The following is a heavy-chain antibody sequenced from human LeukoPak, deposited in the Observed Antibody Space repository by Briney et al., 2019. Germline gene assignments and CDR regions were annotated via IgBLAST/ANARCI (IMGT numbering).Heavy chain of an antibody. CDR3: ASLYGGPPGFYYYYMDV. Sequence: PSETLSLTCTVSGGSISSSSYYWGWIRQPPGKGLEWIGSIYYSGSTYYNPSLKSRFTISVDTSKNQFSLKLSSVTAADTAVYYCASLYGGPPGFYYYYMDVWGKGTTVTVSS. J-gene: IGHJ6*03. CDR1: GGSISSSSYY. V-gene: IGHV4-39*01. CDR2: IYYSGST. D-gene: IGHD4/OR15-4a*01.